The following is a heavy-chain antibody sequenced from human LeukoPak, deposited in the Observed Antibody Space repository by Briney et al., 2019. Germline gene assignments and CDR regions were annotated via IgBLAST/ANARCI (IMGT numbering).Heavy chain of an antibody. V-gene: IGHV3-23*01. CDR2: FCGSGGDT. J-gene: IGHJ4*02. D-gene: IGHD2-2*02. Sequence: PGGSLRLSCAASEFTFRSHVMSWVRPAPGKGLEWVSCFCGSGGDTDYTDSVKGRFTISRDNSKNTLYLQMNSLRAEDTAVYYCARNSPAAILRFDYWGQGTLVTVSS. CDR1: EFTFRSHV. CDR3: ARNSPAAILRFDY.